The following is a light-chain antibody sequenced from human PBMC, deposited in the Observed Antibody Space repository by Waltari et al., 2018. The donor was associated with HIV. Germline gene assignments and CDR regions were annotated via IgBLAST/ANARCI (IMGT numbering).Light chain of an antibody. J-gene: IGKJ3*01. CDR3: QKYNSAPPFT. Sequence: DIQMTQSPSSLSASVGYRVTTPCRASQGIRNYLAWYQQKPGKVPELLIYRASTLKSGVPSRFSGSGSGTDFTLTISSLQPEDVATYYCQKYNSAPPFTFGPGTKVDIK. CDR2: RAS. V-gene: IGKV1-27*01. CDR1: QGIRNY.